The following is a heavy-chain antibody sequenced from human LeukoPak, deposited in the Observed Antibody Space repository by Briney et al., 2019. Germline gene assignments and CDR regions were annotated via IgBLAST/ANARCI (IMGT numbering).Heavy chain of an antibody. CDR3: TVPYYDFWSGYIDWFDP. Sequence: GGSLRLSCAASGFTFSGSAMHWVRQASGKGLEWVGRIRSKANSYATAYAASVKGRFTISRDDSKNTAYLQMNSLKTEDTAVYYCTVPYYDFWSGYIDWFDPWGQGTLVTVSS. J-gene: IGHJ5*02. D-gene: IGHD3-3*01. CDR1: GFTFSGSA. V-gene: IGHV3-73*01. CDR2: IRSKANSYAT.